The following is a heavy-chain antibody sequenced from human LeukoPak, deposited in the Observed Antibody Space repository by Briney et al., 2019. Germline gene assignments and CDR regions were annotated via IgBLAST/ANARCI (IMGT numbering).Heavy chain of an antibody. CDR2: ISSSGSTI. Sequence: GGSLGLSCAASGFTFSSYEMNWVRQAPGKGLEWVSYISSSGSTIYYAGSVKGRFTISRDNAKNSLYLQMNRLRAEDTAVYYCAISYITISGIDYWGQGTLVTVSS. V-gene: IGHV3-48*03. D-gene: IGHD3-9*01. CDR3: AISYITISGIDY. J-gene: IGHJ4*02. CDR1: GFTFSSYE.